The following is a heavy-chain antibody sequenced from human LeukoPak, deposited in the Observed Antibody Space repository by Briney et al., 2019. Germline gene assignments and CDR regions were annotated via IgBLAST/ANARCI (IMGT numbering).Heavy chain of an antibody. CDR1: GFTFSHYG. D-gene: IGHD4-11*01. CDR3: AKDAQRGFDYSNSLEH. CDR2: IWSDGTNQ. Sequence: GTSLRLSCQTSGFTFSHYGMHWVRQAQGKVLEWVVVIWSDGTNQYYADSVKGRFTISRDNFKHMVSLQMNRLRAEDTAVYYCAKDAQRGFDYSNSLEHWGQGSQVTVSS. J-gene: IGHJ4*02. V-gene: IGHV3-33*03.